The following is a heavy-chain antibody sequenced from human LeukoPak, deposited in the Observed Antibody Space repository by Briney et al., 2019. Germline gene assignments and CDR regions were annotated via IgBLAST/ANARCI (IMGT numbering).Heavy chain of an antibody. Sequence: SETLSLTCTVSGGSISSYYWGWIRQPPGKGLEWIGEINQSGSTNYNPSLKSRVTISIDTSKNQVSLKLSSVTAADTAVYYCARGNGFHDSSGMSYWGQGTLVTVSS. CDR2: INQSGST. D-gene: IGHD3-22*01. CDR3: ARGNGFHDSSGMSY. CDR1: GGSISSYY. J-gene: IGHJ4*02. V-gene: IGHV4-34*01.